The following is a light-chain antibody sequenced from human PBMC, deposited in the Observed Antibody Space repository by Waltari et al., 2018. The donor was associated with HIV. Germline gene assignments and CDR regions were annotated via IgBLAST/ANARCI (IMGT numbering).Light chain of an antibody. CDR2: RNT. J-gene: IGLJ3*02. CDR1: RSNVGHHC. Sequence: QSVLAQPPPASGTPGQTVTISFPGTRSNVGHHCAFWYQHLPGTAPKLLIYRNTQRPSGVPDRFFGSKSGTSASLAISGLRSEDEADYYCSAWDDSLYSRVFGGGTKLTVL. V-gene: IGLV1-47*01. CDR3: SAWDDSLYSRV.